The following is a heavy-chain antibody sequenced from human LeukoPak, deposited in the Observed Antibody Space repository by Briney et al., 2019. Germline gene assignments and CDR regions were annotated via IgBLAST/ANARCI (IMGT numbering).Heavy chain of an antibody. V-gene: IGHV3-48*03. CDR1: GFTFSSYE. J-gene: IGHJ4*02. D-gene: IGHD4-17*01. Sequence: GGSLRLSSAASGFTFSSYEMNWVRQAPGKGLEWVSYISSSGSTIYYADSVKGRFTISRDNAKNSLYLQMNSLRAEDTAVYYCARPTTVTTGYFDYWGQGTLVTVSS. CDR2: ISSSGSTI. CDR3: ARPTTVTTGYFDY.